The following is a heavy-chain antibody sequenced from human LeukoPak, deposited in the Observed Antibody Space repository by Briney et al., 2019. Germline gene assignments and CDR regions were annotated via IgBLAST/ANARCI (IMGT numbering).Heavy chain of an antibody. D-gene: IGHD2-8*01. CDR3: ARALWPSGMAY. V-gene: IGHV3-53*01. J-gene: IGHJ4*02. CDR1: GLTVSNNY. Sequence: PGGSLRLFCAASGLTVSNNYMSWVRQAPGKGLEWVSVIYSDGSTYYADSVKGRFTISRDNSKNILYLQMNSLRAEDTAVYYCARALWPSGMAYWGQGTLVTVSS. CDR2: IYSDGST.